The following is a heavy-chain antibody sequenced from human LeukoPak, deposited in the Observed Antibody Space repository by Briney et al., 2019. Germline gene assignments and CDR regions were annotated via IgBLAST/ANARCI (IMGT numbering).Heavy chain of an antibody. J-gene: IGHJ5*02. Sequence: GASVKVSCKASGYTFTGSYIHWVRQAPGQGLEWMGWINPNSGGTNYAQKFQGRVTMTRDTSISTAYMELSRLRSDDTAVYYCARVRYSGSYYGLVHWGQGTLVTVSS. V-gene: IGHV1-2*02. CDR1: GYTFTGSY. D-gene: IGHD1-26*01. CDR3: ARVRYSGSYYGLVH. CDR2: INPNSGGT.